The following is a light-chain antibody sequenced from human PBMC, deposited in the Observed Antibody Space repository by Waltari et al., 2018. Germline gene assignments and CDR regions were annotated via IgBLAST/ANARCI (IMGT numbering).Light chain of an antibody. CDR1: SSDVGGYNY. V-gene: IGLV2-11*01. Sequence: QSALTQPRSVSGSPGQSVTISCTGTSSDVGGYNYVSWYQQHPGKAPKLMICDVTKLPSVVPDRFSGSKSGNTASLTISGLQAEDEADYYCCSYAGSYTYVVFGGGTKLTVL. CDR2: DVT. CDR3: CSYAGSYTYVV. J-gene: IGLJ2*01.